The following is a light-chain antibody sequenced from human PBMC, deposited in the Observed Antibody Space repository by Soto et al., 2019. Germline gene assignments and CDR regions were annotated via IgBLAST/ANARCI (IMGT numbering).Light chain of an antibody. V-gene: IGKV3-15*01. Sequence: EIVLTRSPAILSVSPGERATLSCRASQSISRSLAWYQQKPGLAPRLLISDASTRATGIPARFSGSGSGTEFTLTISSLQSEDFALYYCHQYNSWPPGTFGQGTKVEIK. CDR2: DAS. CDR1: QSISRS. CDR3: HQYNSWPPGT. J-gene: IGKJ2*01.